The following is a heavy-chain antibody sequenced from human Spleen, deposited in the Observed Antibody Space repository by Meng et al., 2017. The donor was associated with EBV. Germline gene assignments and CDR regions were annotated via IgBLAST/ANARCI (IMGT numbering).Heavy chain of an antibody. CDR3: ARDLVGEYDF. V-gene: IGHV3-74*03. Sequence: VPLVDAGVGLLHLVGSLRLCCAASVFTFSSYWMHWVRQAPGKGPVWVSRINEHGSITTYADSVNGRFTISRDNAKDMLYLQMNSLRDEDTAIYYCARDLVGEYDFWGQGTLVTVSS. CDR1: VFTFSSYW. J-gene: IGHJ4*02. CDR2: INEHGSIT. D-gene: IGHD2/OR15-2a*01.